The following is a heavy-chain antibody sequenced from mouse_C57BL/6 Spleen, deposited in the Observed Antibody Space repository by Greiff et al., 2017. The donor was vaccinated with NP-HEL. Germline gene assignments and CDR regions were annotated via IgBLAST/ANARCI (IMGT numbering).Heavy chain of an antibody. CDR1: GFTFSSYG. J-gene: IGHJ4*01. V-gene: IGHV5-6*01. CDR3: ARSVTTVVADAMDY. D-gene: IGHD1-1*01. Sequence: EVHLVESGGDLVKPGGSLKLSCAASGFTFSSYGMSWVRQTPDKRLEWVATISSGGSYTYYPDSVKGRFTIARDNAKNTLYLQMTSLKSEDTAMYYCARSVTTVVADAMDYWGQGTSVTVSS. CDR2: ISSGGSYT.